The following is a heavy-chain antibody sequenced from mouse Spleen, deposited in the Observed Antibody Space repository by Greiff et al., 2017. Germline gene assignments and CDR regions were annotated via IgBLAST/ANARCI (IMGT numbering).Heavy chain of an antibody. Sequence: VKLMESGAELVRPGASVTLSCKASGYTFTDYEMHWVKQTPVHGLEWIGAIDPETGGTAYNQKFKGKAILTADKSSSTAYMELRSLTSEDSAVYYCTRGGNYVSYFDYWGQGTTLTVSS. J-gene: IGHJ2*01. D-gene: IGHD2-1*01. V-gene: IGHV1-15*01. CDR1: GYTFTDYE. CDR3: TRGGNYVSYFDY. CDR2: IDPETGGT.